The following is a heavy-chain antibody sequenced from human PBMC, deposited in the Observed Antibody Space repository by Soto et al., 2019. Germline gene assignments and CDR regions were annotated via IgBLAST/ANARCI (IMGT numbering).Heavy chain of an antibody. D-gene: IGHD2-2*01. J-gene: IGHJ4*02. CDR2: ISSSSSYI. CDR3: ARDRGPPPDCSSTSRYHTLPDY. CDR1: VLTFSIYS. V-gene: IGHV3-21*01. Sequence: PGGSLRLSCAASVLTFSIYSMNWVRQAPGSGLDCLSPISSSSSYICYADSVKGRFTISRDNAKNSLYLQMNSLRAEDTAVYYCARDRGPPPDCSSTSRYHTLPDYWGQGTLVTVS.